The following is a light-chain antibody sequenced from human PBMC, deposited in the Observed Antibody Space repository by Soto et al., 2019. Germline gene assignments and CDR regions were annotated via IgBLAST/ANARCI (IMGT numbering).Light chain of an antibody. J-gene: IGKJ5*01. CDR2: GAS. CDR1: QSISIY. V-gene: IGKV1-39*01. Sequence: IQMSQSPSSLSASAGDRVSISCRASQSISIYLNWYQKKPGKVPKLLIYGASTLQSDVPSRFSGSGSGTDFTLTISSLQPEDSAPYYCQQSHNIPLSFVQGTRVELK. CDR3: QQSHNIPLS.